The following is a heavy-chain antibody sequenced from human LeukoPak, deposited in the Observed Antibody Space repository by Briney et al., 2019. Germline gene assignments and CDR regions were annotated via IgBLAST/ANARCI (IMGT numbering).Heavy chain of an antibody. CDR2: IIPIFGTA. CDR1: GGTFSSYA. J-gene: IGHJ4*02. CDR3: ARDVATTHEVDY. V-gene: IGHV1-69*13. Sequence: SVKVSCKASGGTFSSYAISWVRQAPGQGLEWMGGIIPIFGTANYAQKFQGRVTITADESTSTAYMELSSLRSDDTAVYYCARDVATTHEVDYWGQGTLVTVSS. D-gene: IGHD5-12*01.